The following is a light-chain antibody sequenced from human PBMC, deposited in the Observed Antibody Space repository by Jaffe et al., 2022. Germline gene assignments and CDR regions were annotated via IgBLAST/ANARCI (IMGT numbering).Light chain of an antibody. CDR1: QSISSRY. CDR3: QHYDSSPSIT. Sequence: EIVLTQSPGTLSLSPGGRATLSCRASQSISSRYLAWYQQKPGQAPRLLIYGASSRATGTPDRFSGSGSGTDFTLTISRLEPEDFAVYYCQHYDSSPSITFGQGTRLEIK. V-gene: IGKV3-20*01. J-gene: IGKJ5*01. CDR2: GAS.